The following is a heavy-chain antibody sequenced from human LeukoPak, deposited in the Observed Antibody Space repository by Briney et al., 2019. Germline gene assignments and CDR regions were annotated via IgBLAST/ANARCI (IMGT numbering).Heavy chain of an antibody. Sequence: PGGSLRLSCAASGFTFSSYWMSWVRQAPGKGLEWVANIKQDGSEKYYVDSVKGRFTISRGNAKNSLYLQMNSLRAEDTAVYYCASKRWLQSSFDYWGQGTLVTVSS. D-gene: IGHD5-24*01. J-gene: IGHJ4*02. CDR3: ASKRWLQSSFDY. CDR2: IKQDGSEK. CDR1: GFTFSSYW. V-gene: IGHV3-7*01.